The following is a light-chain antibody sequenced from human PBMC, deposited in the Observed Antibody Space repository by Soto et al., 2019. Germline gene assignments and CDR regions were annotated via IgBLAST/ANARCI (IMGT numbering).Light chain of an antibody. V-gene: IGLV2-14*01. J-gene: IGLJ1*01. CDR3: ASYRSANTLVV. Sequence: SPGQSITISCTGTSRDIGNYNYVSWYQHHPGKAPKLMIYEVTSRPSGVSDRFSGSKSGMTASLTISGLQPEDEADYFCASYRSANTLVVFGTGTKVTVL. CDR2: EVT. CDR1: SRDIGNYNY.